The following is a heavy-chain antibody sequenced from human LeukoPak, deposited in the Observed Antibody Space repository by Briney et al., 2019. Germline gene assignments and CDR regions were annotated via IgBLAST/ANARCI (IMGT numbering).Heavy chain of an antibody. V-gene: IGHV3-23*01. Sequence: GGSLRLSCAASGFTFSSYAMSWVRQAPGKGLEWVSTISPSGGVTFYSDSVRGRFTISRDYSKDTLFLQMDSLRAEDTALYYCAKAHVPTMIRGVVSSDWGQGTLVTVSS. J-gene: IGHJ4*02. CDR1: GFTFSSYA. CDR3: AKAHVPTMIRGVVSSD. CDR2: ISPSGGVT. D-gene: IGHD3-10*01.